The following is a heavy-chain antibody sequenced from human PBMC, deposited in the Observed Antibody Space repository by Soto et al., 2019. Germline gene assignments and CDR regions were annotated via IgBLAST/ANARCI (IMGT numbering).Heavy chain of an antibody. CDR2: INPNSGGT. V-gene: IGHV1-2*02. CDR1: GYTFTGYY. Sequence: GASVKVSCKASGYTFTGYYMHWVRQAPGQGLEWMGWINPNSGGTNYAQKFQGRVTMTRDTSISTAYMELSRLRSDDTAVYYCARNSRRTTVTTNNCFDPCGQRTLVTVSS. D-gene: IGHD4-17*01. CDR3: ARNSRRTTVTTNNCFDP. J-gene: IGHJ5*02.